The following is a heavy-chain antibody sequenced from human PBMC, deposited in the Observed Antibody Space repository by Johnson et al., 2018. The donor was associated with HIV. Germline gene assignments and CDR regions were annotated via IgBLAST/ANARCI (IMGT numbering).Heavy chain of an antibody. D-gene: IGHD2-21*01. CDR1: GFRFNDYA. CDR2: ISFTDMK. CDR3: AKKFCSGACSDRHYAAFDA. Sequence: EQLVESGGGFVQPGGSLRLSCAASGFRFNDYALSWVRQAPGKGLEWVSAISFTDMKYYADSVKGRVSISRENSMNTLYLQMNNLRADDTAVYYCAKKFCSGACSDRHYAAFDAWGQGTMVAVSS. J-gene: IGHJ3*01. V-gene: IGHV3-23*04.